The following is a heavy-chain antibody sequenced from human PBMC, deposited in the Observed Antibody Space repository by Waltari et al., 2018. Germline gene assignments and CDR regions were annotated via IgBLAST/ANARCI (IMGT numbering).Heavy chain of an antibody. D-gene: IGHD6-19*01. Sequence: QVQLQESGPGLVKPSETLSLTCTVSGGSISSYYWSWIRQPPGQGLEWIGYIYSSGSTNYNPSLKSRVTISVDTSKNQFSLKLSSVTAADTAVYYCARGRDSGWYDMGYYYYGMDVWGQGTTVTVSS. CDR3: ARGRDSGWYDMGYYYYGMDV. J-gene: IGHJ6*02. CDR1: GGSISSYY. V-gene: IGHV4-59*01. CDR2: IYSSGST.